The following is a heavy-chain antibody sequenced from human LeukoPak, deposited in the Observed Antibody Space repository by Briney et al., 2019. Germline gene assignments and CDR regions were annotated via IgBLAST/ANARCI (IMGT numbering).Heavy chain of an antibody. CDR1: GFTFSSYA. CDR3: AKDIVVVAAATRYFDY. Sequence: GGSLRLSCAASGFTFSSYAMSWVRQAPGKGLEWVSAISGSGGSTYYADSVKGRFTISRDNSKNTLYLQMNSLRAEDTAVYYCAKDIVVVAAATRYFDYWGQGTLVTVSS. CDR2: ISGSGGST. V-gene: IGHV3-23*01. D-gene: IGHD2-2*01. J-gene: IGHJ4*02.